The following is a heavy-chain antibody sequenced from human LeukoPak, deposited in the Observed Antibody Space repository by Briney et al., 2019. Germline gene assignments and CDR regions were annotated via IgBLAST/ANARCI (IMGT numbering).Heavy chain of an antibody. CDR2: IYNTGTT. J-gene: IGHJ4*02. V-gene: IGHV4-31*03. Sequence: PSETLSLTCSVSGGSISSGGHYWCWIRQHPGKGLEWIGYIYNTGTTYYNSSLKSRLTISVDTSENQFSLKLSSVTAADTAVYYCARDMGGRYSYGFDYWGQGTLVTVSS. D-gene: IGHD5-18*01. CDR1: GGSISSGGHY. CDR3: ARDMGGRYSYGFDY.